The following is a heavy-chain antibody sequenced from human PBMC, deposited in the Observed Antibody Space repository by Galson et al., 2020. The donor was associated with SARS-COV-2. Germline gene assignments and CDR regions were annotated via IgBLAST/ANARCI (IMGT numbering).Heavy chain of an antibody. D-gene: IGHD1-26*01. V-gene: IGHV1-24*01. J-gene: IGHJ4*02. CDR3: GTNWGTYYIIH. Sequence: ASVKVSCKVSGNTLAELSVYWVRQAPGQGFAWMGGFDPEDDATIYAQKFQGRVTMTEDTSTDTAYMELKSLRSEDTAVYYCGTNWGTYYIIHWGQGTLVTVSS. CDR1: GNTLAELS. CDR2: FDPEDDAT.